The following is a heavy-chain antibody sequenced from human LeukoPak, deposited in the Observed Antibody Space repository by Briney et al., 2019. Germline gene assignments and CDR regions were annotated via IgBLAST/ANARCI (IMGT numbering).Heavy chain of an antibody. Sequence: ASVKVSCKASGGTFSSYAISWVRQAPGQGLEWMGRIIPILGIANYAQKFQGRVTITADKSTSTAHMELSSLRSEDTAVYYCAVAFGELSYFDYWGQGTLVTVSS. CDR3: AVAFGELSYFDY. J-gene: IGHJ4*02. CDR1: GGTFSSYA. CDR2: IIPILGIA. D-gene: IGHD3-10*01. V-gene: IGHV1-69*04.